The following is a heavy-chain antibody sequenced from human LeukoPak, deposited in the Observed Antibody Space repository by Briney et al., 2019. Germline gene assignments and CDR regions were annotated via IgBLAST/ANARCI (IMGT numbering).Heavy chain of an antibody. D-gene: IGHD7-27*01. CDR2: ITTGDGNT. J-gene: IGHJ4*02. CDR3: AKDGGLWVSAHWGDS. Sequence: PGGSLRLSCTASGLTFSSYTMTWVRQAPGEGLKWVSTITTGDGNTYYADSVKGRFTVSRDDSKNTLYLQMNSLRAEDTAVYYCAKDGGLWVSAHWGDSWGRGTLVTVSS. CDR1: GLTFSSYT. V-gene: IGHV3-23*01.